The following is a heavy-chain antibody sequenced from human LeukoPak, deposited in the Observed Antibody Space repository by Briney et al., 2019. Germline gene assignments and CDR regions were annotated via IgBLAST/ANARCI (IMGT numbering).Heavy chain of an antibody. J-gene: IGHJ3*02. Sequence: GGSLRLSCAASGFTFSSYWMSWVRQAPGKGLEWVANIKQDGSEKYYVDSVKGRFTISRDNSKNTLYLQMNSLRAEDTAVYYCARVLSGRTRILWFGELNRAYAFDIWGQGTMVTVSS. CDR1: GFTFSSYW. V-gene: IGHV3-7*01. D-gene: IGHD3-10*01. CDR3: ARVLSGRTRILWFGELNRAYAFDI. CDR2: IKQDGSEK.